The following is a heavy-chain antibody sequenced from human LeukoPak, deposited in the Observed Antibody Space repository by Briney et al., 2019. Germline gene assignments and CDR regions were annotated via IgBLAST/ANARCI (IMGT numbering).Heavy chain of an antibody. J-gene: IGHJ5*02. CDR1: GFTFSTCA. CDR3: VREVYDGNWFDP. Sequence: GVSLRLSCAASGFTFSTCAMHWVRPAQGNGLEYVAAISGNGDDTYYANTVKGRFTISRDNSKNTLYLHMGSLRPEDMAVYYCVREVYDGNWFDPWGQGTLVTVSS. D-gene: IGHD3-3*01. V-gene: IGHV3-64*01. CDR2: ISGNGDDT.